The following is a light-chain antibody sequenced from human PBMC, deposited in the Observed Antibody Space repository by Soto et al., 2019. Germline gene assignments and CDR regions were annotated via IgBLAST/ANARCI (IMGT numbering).Light chain of an antibody. V-gene: IGLV1-51*01. J-gene: IGLJ2*01. CDR2: DND. CDR3: ATWDRSQSVGV. Sequence: QSVLTQPPSVSAAAGQRVTISCSGSSSNIGNNHVCWYQQLPGTAPKLLIYDNDKQPAGIPDRFSGYKSGTAATLGITGLQMGYEAYYYCATWDRSQSVGVFGGGTKRTVL. CDR1: SSNIGNNH.